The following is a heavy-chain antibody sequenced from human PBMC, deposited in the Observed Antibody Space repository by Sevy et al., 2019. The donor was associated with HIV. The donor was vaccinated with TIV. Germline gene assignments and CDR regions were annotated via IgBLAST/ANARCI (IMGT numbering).Heavy chain of an antibody. J-gene: IGHJ6*02. CDR3: AREDIVLGEDNYYGIDV. Sequence: GGSLRLSCAASGFSVSSNYMSWVRQAPGKGPEWVSVIHSGGKISYADSMQGRFTISRDNSKNTLYLQMNSLRAEDTAVSYCAREDIVLGEDNYYGIDVWGQGTTVTVSS. V-gene: IGHV3-53*01. D-gene: IGHD2-15*01. CDR1: GFSVSSNY. CDR2: IHSGGKI.